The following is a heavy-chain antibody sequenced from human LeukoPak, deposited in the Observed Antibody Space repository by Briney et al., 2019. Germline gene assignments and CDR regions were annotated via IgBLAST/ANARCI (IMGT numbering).Heavy chain of an antibody. CDR1: GFTFSSYS. CDR2: ISSASNTI. D-gene: IGHD3-10*01. J-gene: IGHJ5*02. V-gene: IGHV3-48*01. Sequence: PGGSLRLSCAASGFTFSSYSMNWVRQAPGKGLEWVSYISSASNTIYYADSVKGRFTISRDNAKNSLYLQMNSLRAEDTAMYYCARDGWFGDYNWFDPSGQGTLVTASS. CDR3: ARDGWFGDYNWFDP.